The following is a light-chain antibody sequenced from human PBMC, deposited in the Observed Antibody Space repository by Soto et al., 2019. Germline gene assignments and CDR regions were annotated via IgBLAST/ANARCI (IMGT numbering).Light chain of an antibody. Sequence: DIQMTQSPSTLSASVGDRVSITCRASQSISNWLAWYQQRPGQAPKLLIYRASSLESGVPSRFSGSGSGTEFTLTISSLQPDDFATYYCQQYNSYLITFGQGTRLEI. CDR1: QSISNW. CDR3: QQYNSYLIT. V-gene: IGKV1-5*03. J-gene: IGKJ5*01. CDR2: RAS.